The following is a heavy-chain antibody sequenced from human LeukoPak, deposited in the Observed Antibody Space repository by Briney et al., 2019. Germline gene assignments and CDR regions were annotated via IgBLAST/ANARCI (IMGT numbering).Heavy chain of an antibody. CDR1: GGTFSSYA. CDR3: ARDNGNYDYVWGSYRYGLFDY. CDR2: IIPIFGTA. Sequence: SVKVSCKASGGTFSSYAISRVRQAPGQGLEWMGGIIPIFGTANYAQKFQGRVTITADESTNTAYMELSSLRSEDTAVYYCARDNGNYDYVWGSYRYGLFDYWGQGTLVTVSS. D-gene: IGHD3-16*02. V-gene: IGHV1-69*01. J-gene: IGHJ4*02.